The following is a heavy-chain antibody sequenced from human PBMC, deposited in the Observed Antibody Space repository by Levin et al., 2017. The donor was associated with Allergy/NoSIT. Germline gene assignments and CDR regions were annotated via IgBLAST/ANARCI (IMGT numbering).Heavy chain of an antibody. CDR1: GVSIGRSSYY. V-gene: IGHV4-39*07. CDR2: IYKSGET. Sequence: SETLSLTCTVSGVSIGRSSYYWGWIRQPPGKGLECIGNIYKSGETYFNASLKSRLFISVDTSKNQFSLNLTSVTAADTAVYYCARLRYGRFGPDLWGQGTLVSVSS. CDR3: ARLRYGRFGPDL. D-gene: IGHD4-17*01. J-gene: IGHJ5*02.